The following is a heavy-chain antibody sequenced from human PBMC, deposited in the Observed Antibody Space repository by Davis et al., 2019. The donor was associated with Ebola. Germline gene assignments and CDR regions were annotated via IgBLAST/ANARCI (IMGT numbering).Heavy chain of an antibody. CDR2: TSYDGTKT. D-gene: IGHD5-12*01. CDR1: GFTFSSHS. CDR3: ARDYEEDYLYMDV. V-gene: IGHV3-30-3*01. J-gene: IGHJ6*03. Sequence: PGGSLRLSCAASGFTFSSHSMYWVRQAPGTGLEWVALTSYDGTKTCYTDSVKGRFTVSRDNSNNVLYLQMNNLTTVDTALYYCARDYEEDYLYMDVWGKGTTVIVSS.